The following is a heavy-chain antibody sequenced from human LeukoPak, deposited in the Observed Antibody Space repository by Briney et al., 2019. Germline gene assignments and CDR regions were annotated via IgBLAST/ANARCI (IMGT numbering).Heavy chain of an antibody. J-gene: IGHJ4*02. V-gene: IGHV3-23*01. CDR2: ISGSGGST. CDR1: GFTFSSYG. D-gene: IGHD4-17*01. CDR3: ARDDYGDYTFDY. Sequence: GGSLRLSCAASGFTFSSYGMSWVRQAAGKGPEWVSSISGSGGSTYYADSVKGRFAISRDNSKNTLYLQMNSLRAEDTAVYYCARDDYGDYTFDYWGQGTLVTVSS.